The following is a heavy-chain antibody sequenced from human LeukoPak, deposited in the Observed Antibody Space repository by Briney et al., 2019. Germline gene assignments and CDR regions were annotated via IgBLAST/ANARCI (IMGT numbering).Heavy chain of an antibody. J-gene: IGHJ6*02. Sequence: SETLSLTCTASGGSISSSSYYWGWIRQPPGKGLEWIGSIYYSGSTYYNPSLKSRVTISVDTSKNQFSLKLSSVTAADTAVYYCARQTYYYDSSGYYGVYYYGMDVWGQGTTVTVSS. CDR2: IYYSGST. V-gene: IGHV4-39*01. CDR1: GGSISSSSYY. CDR3: ARQTYYYDSSGYYGVYYYGMDV. D-gene: IGHD3-22*01.